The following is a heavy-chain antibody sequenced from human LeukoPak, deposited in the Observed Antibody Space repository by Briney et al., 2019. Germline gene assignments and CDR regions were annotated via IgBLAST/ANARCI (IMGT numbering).Heavy chain of an antibody. CDR3: ARGSHFSAFDI. V-gene: IGHV4-34*01. D-gene: IGHD2/OR15-2a*01. Sequence: GSLRLSCAASGFTFTSFGMSWVRQAPGKGLEWIGEINHSGSTNYNPSLKSRVTISVDTSKNQFSLKLSSVTAADTAVYYCARGSHFSAFDIWGQRTMVTVSS. CDR2: INHSGST. CDR1: GFTFTSFG. J-gene: IGHJ3*02.